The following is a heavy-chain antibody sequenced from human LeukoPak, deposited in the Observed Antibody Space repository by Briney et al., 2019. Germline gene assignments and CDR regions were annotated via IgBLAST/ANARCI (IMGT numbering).Heavy chain of an antibody. D-gene: IGHD6-19*01. V-gene: IGHV4-59*01. CDR2: IDHSGST. J-gene: IGHJ4*02. CDR1: GGSINLYY. Sequence: SETLSLTCTVSGGSINLYYWTWIRQPPGKGLERIGYIDHSGSTNSNPSLKSRVTMSIDTSKNQFSLRLSSMTAADTAVYYCAAALVVAGQTNWGQGTLVTVSS. CDR3: AAALVVAGQTN.